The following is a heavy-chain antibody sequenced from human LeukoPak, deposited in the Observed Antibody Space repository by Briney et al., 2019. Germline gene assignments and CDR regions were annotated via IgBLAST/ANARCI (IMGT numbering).Heavy chain of an antibody. CDR1: GYTFTGYY. J-gene: IGHJ6*03. CDR2: INPNSGGT. V-gene: IGHV1-2*02. CDR3: AREKRYCSGGSCPSRDYYYYYMDV. D-gene: IGHD2-15*01. Sequence: ASVKVSCKASGYTFTGYYMHWVRQAPGQGLEWMGWINPNSGGTNYEQKFQGRVTMTRDTSNSTAYKELSRLRSDDTAVYYCAREKRYCSGGSCPSRDYYYYYMDVWGKGTTVTISS.